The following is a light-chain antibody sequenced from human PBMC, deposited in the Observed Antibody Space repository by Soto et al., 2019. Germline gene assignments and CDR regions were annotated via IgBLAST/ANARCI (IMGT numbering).Light chain of an antibody. Sequence: EIVMTQSPATLSVSPGERATLSCRASQSVSSNLAWYQPKPGQAPRLLIYGASTRATGIPARFSGSGSGTEFTLTISSLQSEDIAVYYCQQYNNWPRTFGQGTKVEIK. J-gene: IGKJ1*01. CDR3: QQYNNWPRT. CDR1: QSVSSN. CDR2: GAS. V-gene: IGKV3-15*01.